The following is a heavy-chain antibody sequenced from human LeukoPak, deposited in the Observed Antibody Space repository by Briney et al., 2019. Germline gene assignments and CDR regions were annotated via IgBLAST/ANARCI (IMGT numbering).Heavy chain of an antibody. CDR3: ARLGYSYGARNKVFDY. Sequence: SETLSLTCTVSGGSISSSSYYWGWIRQPPGKGLEWIGSIYYSGSTYYNPSLKSRVTISVDTSKNQFSLKLSSVTAADTAVYYCARLGYSYGARNKVFDYWGQGTLVTVSS. J-gene: IGHJ4*02. CDR1: GGSISSSSYY. D-gene: IGHD5-18*01. V-gene: IGHV4-39*01. CDR2: IYYSGST.